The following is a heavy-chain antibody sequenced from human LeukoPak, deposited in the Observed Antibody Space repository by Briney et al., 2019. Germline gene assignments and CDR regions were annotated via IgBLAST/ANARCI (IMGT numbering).Heavy chain of an antibody. CDR1: GYTFTSYY. CDR2: INPSGGST. Sequence: ASVKVSCKASGYTFTSYYMHWVRQAPGQGLEWMGIINPSGGSTSYAQKFQGRVTMTRGTSTSTVYMELSSLRSEDTAVYYCARGAVYSGYYYVRPNNWFDPWGQGTLVTVSS. D-gene: IGHD3-22*01. J-gene: IGHJ5*02. CDR3: ARGAVYSGYYYVRPNNWFDP. V-gene: IGHV1-46*01.